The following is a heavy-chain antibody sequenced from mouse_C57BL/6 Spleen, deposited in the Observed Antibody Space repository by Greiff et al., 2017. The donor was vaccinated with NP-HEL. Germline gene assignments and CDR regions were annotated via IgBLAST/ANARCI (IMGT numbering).Heavy chain of an antibody. CDR1: GFNIKDDY. V-gene: IGHV14-4*01. CDR3: THYGYEAMDY. J-gene: IGHJ4*01. D-gene: IGHD1-1*02. CDR2: IDPENGDT. Sequence: EVQLQESGAELVRPGASVKLSCTASGFNIKDDYMHWVKQRHEQGLEWIGWIDPENGDTEYASKFQGKATITADTSSNTAYLQLSSLTSEDTAVYYCTHYGYEAMDYWGQGTSVTVSS.